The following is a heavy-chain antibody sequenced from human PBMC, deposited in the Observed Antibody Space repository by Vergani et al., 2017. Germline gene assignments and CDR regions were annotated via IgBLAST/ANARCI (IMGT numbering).Heavy chain of an antibody. Sequence: EVQLVESGGGLVQPGGSLRLSCAASGFTFSSYEMNWVRQAPGKGLEWVSYISSSGSTIYYADSVKGRFTISRDNAKNSLYLQMNSLRAEDTAVYYCARGGYCSGGSCLHSHYWGQGTLVTVSS. CDR2: ISSSGSTI. CDR1: GFTFSSYE. V-gene: IGHV3-48*03. D-gene: IGHD2-15*01. CDR3: ARGGYCSGGSCLHSHY. J-gene: IGHJ4*02.